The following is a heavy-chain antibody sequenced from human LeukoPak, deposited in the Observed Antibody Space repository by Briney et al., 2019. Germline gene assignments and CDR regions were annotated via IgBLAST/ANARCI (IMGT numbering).Heavy chain of an antibody. Sequence: PSETLSLTCTVSGGSISSYYWSWIRRPPGKGLEWIGYIYYSGSTNYNPSLKSRVTISVDTSKNQFSLKLSSVTAADTAVYYCARMGYDTFYGMDVWGQATTVTVSS. J-gene: IGHJ6*02. CDR2: IYYSGST. CDR1: GGSISSYY. D-gene: IGHD3-22*01. CDR3: ARMGYDTFYGMDV. V-gene: IGHV4-59*01.